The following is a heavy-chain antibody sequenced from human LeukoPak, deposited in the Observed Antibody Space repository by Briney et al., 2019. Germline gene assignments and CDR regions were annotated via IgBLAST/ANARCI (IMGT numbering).Heavy chain of an antibody. CDR1: GFTFSSYA. Sequence: PGGSLRLSCAASGFTFSSYAMSWVRQAPGKGLEWVSAISGSGGSTYYADSVKGRFTISRDNSKNTLYPQMNSLRAEDTAVYYCARGTRKGPPADYWGQGTLVTVSS. D-gene: IGHD2-2*01. V-gene: IGHV3-23*01. J-gene: IGHJ4*02. CDR2: ISGSGGST. CDR3: ARGTRKGPPADY.